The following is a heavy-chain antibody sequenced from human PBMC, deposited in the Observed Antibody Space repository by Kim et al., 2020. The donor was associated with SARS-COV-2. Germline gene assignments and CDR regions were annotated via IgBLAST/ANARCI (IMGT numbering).Heavy chain of an antibody. V-gene: IGHV1-69*04. CDR3: ARGVQQRDPYYYYGMDV. Sequence: SVKVSCKASGGTFSSYAISWVRQAPGQGLEWMGRIIPILGIANYAQKFQGRVTITADKSTSTAYMELSSLRSEDTAVYYCARGVQQRDPYYYYGMDVWGQGTTVTVSS. CDR2: IIPILGIA. D-gene: IGHD6-13*01. J-gene: IGHJ6*02. CDR1: GGTFSSYA.